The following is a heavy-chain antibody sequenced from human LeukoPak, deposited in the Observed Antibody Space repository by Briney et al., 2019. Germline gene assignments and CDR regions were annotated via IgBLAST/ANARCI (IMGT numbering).Heavy chain of an antibody. V-gene: IGHV4-38-2*01. D-gene: IGHD2-2*02. CDR2: IYHSGST. Sequence: PSETLSLTCAVSGYSISSGYYWGWIRQSPGKGLEWIGNIYHSGSTYKNPSLKSRVTISLDTSKNQFSLKLSSVTAADTAVYYCARLGGAPVRHPIYHFDYWGQGTLVAVSS. CDR1: GYSISSGYY. J-gene: IGHJ4*02. CDR3: ARLGGAPVRHPIYHFDY.